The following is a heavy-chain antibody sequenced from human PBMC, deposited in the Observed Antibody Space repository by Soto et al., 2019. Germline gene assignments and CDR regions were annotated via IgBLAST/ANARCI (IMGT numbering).Heavy chain of an antibody. CDR1: GYTLTELS. Sequence: ASVKVSCKVSGYTLTELSMHWVRQAPGKGLEWMGGFDPEDGETIYAQKFQGRVTMTEDTSTDTAYMELSSLRSEDTAVYYCATEDCSGGSCHGLYYNYMDVWGKGTTVTVSS. D-gene: IGHD2-15*01. V-gene: IGHV1-24*01. J-gene: IGHJ6*03. CDR2: FDPEDGET. CDR3: ATEDCSGGSCHGLYYNYMDV.